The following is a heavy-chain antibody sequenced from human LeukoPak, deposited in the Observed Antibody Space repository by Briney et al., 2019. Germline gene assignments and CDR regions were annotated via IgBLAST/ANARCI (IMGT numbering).Heavy chain of an antibody. J-gene: IGHJ4*02. CDR2: ISAYNGNT. CDR1: GYTFTSYG. V-gene: IGHV1-18*01. CDR3: ARDAPSLSSSWYVDDY. Sequence: ASVKVSCKASGYTFTSYGISWVRQAPGQGLEWMGWISAYNGNTNYAQKLQGRVTMTTDTSTSTAHMELRSLRSDDTAVYYCARDAPSLSSSWYVDDYWGQGTLVTVSS. D-gene: IGHD6-13*01.